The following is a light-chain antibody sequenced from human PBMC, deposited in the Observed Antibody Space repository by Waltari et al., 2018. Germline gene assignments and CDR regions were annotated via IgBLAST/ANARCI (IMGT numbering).Light chain of an antibody. J-gene: IGKJ2*01. CDR1: QRLGKNY. CDR3: QQYASSVLYT. CDR2: GAS. Sequence: IVLTQSPGTLSLSPGDRASLSCKASQRLGKNYVAWYQHKPGQAPRLVIYGASSRAAGIPDRFSGSGSGTDFILTISRLEPEDFAVYYCQQYASSVLYTFGQGTKLEIK. V-gene: IGKV3-20*01.